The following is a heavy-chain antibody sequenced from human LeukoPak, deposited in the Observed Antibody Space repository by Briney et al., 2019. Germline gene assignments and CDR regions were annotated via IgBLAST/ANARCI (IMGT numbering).Heavy chain of an antibody. CDR1: GGSISSSSYY. V-gene: IGHV4-39*07. CDR2: IYHSGST. CDR3: GRYNSGYYYYFDY. Sequence: PSETLSLTCTVSGGSISSSSYYWGWIRQPPGKGLEWIGSIYHSGSTYYNPSLKSRVTISVDTSKNQFSLKLSSVTAADTAVYYCGRYNSGYYYYFDYWGQGTLVTVSS. J-gene: IGHJ4*02. D-gene: IGHD3-22*01.